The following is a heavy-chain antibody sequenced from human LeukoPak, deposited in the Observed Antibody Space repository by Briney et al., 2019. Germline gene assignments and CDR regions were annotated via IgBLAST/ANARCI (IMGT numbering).Heavy chain of an antibody. J-gene: IGHJ4*02. D-gene: IGHD3-16*01. CDR2: ISYDGSNK. CDR1: GFSFNTLG. CDR3: AKGSYYFES. V-gene: IGHV3-30*18. Sequence: PGGSLRLSCEASGFSFNTLGMHWVRQAPGKGLEWVGVISYDGSNKYYGDSVKGRFTISRDNSNNTLFLQMNSLRSEDTAVHYCAKGSYYFESWGQGTLVTVSS.